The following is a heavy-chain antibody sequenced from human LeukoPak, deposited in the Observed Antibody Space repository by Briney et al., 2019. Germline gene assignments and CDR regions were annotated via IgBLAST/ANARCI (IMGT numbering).Heavy chain of an antibody. CDR1: GFTFSSYS. D-gene: IGHD2-15*01. Sequence: PGGSLRLSCAASGFTFSSYSMNWVRQAPGKGLEWVSYISSSSSTIYYADSVKGRSTISRDNAKNSLYLQMNSLRAEDTAAYYCARDRWAVAAINWFDPWGQGTLVTVSS. CDR2: ISSSSSTI. V-gene: IGHV3-48*01. J-gene: IGHJ5*02. CDR3: ARDRWAVAAINWFDP.